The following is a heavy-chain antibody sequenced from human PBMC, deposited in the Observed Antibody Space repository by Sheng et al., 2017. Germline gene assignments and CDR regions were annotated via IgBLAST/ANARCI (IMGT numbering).Heavy chain of an antibody. CDR2: IQFDGRNS. CDR3: AKGYLVGAARVDYCDY. J-gene: IGHJ4*02. D-gene: IGHD1-26*01. CDR1: GFSFSDYN. Sequence: QVQLVESGGGVVQPGGSHRLSCAASGFSFSDYNIHWVRQAPGKGLEWVAFIQFDGRNSNSADSVKGRFTVSRDNSKNTVSLEMNSLRPEDTAVYYCAKGYLVGAARVDYCDYWGQGALVIVSS. V-gene: IGHV3-30*02.